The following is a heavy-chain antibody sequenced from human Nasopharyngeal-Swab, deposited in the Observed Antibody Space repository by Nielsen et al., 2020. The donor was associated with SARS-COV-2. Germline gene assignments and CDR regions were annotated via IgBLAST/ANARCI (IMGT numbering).Heavy chain of an antibody. D-gene: IGHD3-10*01. CDR3: AKDRVIYGSGYYYMDV. CDR2: IRYDGSNK. J-gene: IGHJ6*03. V-gene: IGHV3-30*02. Sequence: GGSRRLSCAASGFTFSSYGMHWVRQAPGKGLEWVAFIRYDGSNKYYADSVKGRLTISRDNSKNTLYLQMNSLGAEDTAVYYCAKDRVIYGSGYYYMDVWGKGTTVTVSS. CDR1: GFTFSSYG.